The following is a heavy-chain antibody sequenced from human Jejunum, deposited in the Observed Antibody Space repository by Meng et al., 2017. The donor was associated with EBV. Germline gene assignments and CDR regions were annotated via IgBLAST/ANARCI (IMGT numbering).Heavy chain of an antibody. CDR3: ARDFSSGYFAY. D-gene: IGHD3-22*01. CDR2: VSDYGST. CDR1: GGSVSSGIYY. Sequence: VQLQEAGPDMVKPSETLSLTWAVSGGSVSSGIYYWSWIRQPPGKGLEWIGFVSDYGSTRYNSSLKSRITISADTYKNQFSLKLTSVTPADTAIYYCARDFSSGYFAYWGQGTLVTVSS. J-gene: IGHJ4*02. V-gene: IGHV4-61*01.